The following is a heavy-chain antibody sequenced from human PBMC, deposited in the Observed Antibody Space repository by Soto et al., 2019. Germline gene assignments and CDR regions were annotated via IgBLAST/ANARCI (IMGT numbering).Heavy chain of an antibody. CDR1: GYTLTELS. CDR3: ATTYLVEAFDI. D-gene: IGHD3-10*01. V-gene: IGHV1-24*01. CDR2: FDPEQGKI. Sequence: QVQQVQSGAEVKKPGASVKVSCKVSGYTLTELSIHWVRQAPGKGLEWMGGFDPEQGKIIYAQKFLGRVSMTEDTSTDTAYMELSSLRSVDTALYYCATTYLVEAFDIWGQGTMVSVSS. J-gene: IGHJ3*02.